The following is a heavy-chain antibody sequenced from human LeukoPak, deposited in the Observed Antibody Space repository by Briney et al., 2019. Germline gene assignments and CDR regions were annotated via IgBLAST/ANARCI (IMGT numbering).Heavy chain of an antibody. CDR3: ARGEWDGPGIKPYDY. CDR1: GGSITSYF. V-gene: IGHV4-59*08. CDR2: IYYSGNT. J-gene: IGHJ4*02. Sequence: PSETLSLTCTVSGGSITSYFWSWIRQPPGKGLEWIGYIYYSGNTNYNPSLESRVTILVDTSKNQFSLKLSSVTAADTAVYYCARGEWDGPGIKPYDYWGQGTLVTVSS. D-gene: IGHD3-10*01.